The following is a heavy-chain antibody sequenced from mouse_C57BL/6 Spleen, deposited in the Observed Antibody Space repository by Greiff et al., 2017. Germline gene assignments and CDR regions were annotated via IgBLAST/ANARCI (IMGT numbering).Heavy chain of an antibody. CDR2: INPYNGGT. J-gene: IGHJ3*01. D-gene: IGHD2-4*01. Sequence: VQLKESGPVLVKPGASVKMSCKASGYTFTDYYMNWVKQSHGKSLEWIGVINPYNGGTSYNQKFKGKATLTVDKSSSTAYMELNSLTSEDSAVYYCARGGYDYDWFAYWGQGTLVTVSA. V-gene: IGHV1-19*01. CDR3: ARGGYDYDWFAY. CDR1: GYTFTDYY.